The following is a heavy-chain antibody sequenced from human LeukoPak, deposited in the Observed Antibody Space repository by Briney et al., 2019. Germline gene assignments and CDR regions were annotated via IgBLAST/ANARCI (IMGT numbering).Heavy chain of an antibody. Sequence: GGSLRLSCAASGFTLGNYAVSWVRQAPGKGLEWVSAISGNGYNTYYADSVKGRFTISSESSRNTLYLQMHSLRAEDTAVYYCAKGVRLWFAFYFDYWGQGTLVSVSS. J-gene: IGHJ4*02. CDR1: GFTLGNYA. V-gene: IGHV3-23*01. D-gene: IGHD3-10*01. CDR2: ISGNGYNT. CDR3: AKGVRLWFAFYFDY.